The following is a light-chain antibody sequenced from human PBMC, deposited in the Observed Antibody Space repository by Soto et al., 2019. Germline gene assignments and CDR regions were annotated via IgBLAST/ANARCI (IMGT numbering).Light chain of an antibody. Sequence: EIVMSQSPATLSVSPGERATLSCRASQSVSNNLAWYQQKPGQAPRLLIFGASTRATGIPARFSGSGSGTEFTLTISSLQSEDFAVYHCQHYSNWPLTFGGGTKVEIK. V-gene: IGKV3-15*01. CDR3: QHYSNWPLT. J-gene: IGKJ4*01. CDR2: GAS. CDR1: QSVSNN.